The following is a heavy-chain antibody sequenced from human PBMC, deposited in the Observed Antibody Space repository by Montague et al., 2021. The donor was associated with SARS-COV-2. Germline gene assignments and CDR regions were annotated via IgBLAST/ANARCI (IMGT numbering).Heavy chain of an antibody. CDR1: GGSFGDDH. D-gene: IGHD3-22*01. CDR2: IKQSGST. Sequence: SETLSLTCGVYGGSFGDDHWSWIRQPPEKGLEWIGDIKQSGSTNYNPSLKSRVTISVDTSKNQFSLKLTSVTAADTAVYFCARGHLSVSMIVVVFTSASCYFGYWGQGAQVTVSS. CDR3: ARGHLSVSMIVVVFTSASCYFGY. J-gene: IGHJ4*02. V-gene: IGHV4-34*01.